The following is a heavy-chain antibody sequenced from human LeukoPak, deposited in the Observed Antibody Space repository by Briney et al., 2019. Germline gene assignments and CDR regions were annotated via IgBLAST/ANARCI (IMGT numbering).Heavy chain of an antibody. V-gene: IGHV1-24*01. CDR3: VGGNFLQREFDY. CDR1: GYTLTESS. J-gene: IGHJ4*02. CDR2: FDPEDGET. Sequence: ASVKVSCTVSGYTLTESSMHWVRQAPGKGLEWMGGFDPEDGETIYAQKFQGRVTMTEDTSTDTAYMELSSLRSEDTAVYYCVGGNFLQREFDYWGQGTLVTVSS. D-gene: IGHD4-23*01.